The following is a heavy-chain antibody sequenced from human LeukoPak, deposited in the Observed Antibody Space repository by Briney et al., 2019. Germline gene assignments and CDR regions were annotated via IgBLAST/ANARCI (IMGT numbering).Heavy chain of an antibody. CDR3: AKALRGYSFGVDY. CDR2: ISGGGPST. J-gene: IGHJ4*02. CDR1: GFTFNNYV. V-gene: IGHV3-23*01. D-gene: IGHD2-15*01. Sequence: PGGSLRPSCAASGFTFNNYVMNWVRQAPGKGLEWVSAISGGGPSTYYADSVKGRFTISRDNSRNTLHLQMDSLRAEDTAIYYCAKALRGYSFGVDYWGQGALVTVSS.